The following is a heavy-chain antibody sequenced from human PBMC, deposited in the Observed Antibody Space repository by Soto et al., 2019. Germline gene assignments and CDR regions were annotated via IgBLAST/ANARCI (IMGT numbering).Heavy chain of an antibody. V-gene: IGHV3-49*04. Sequence: GGSLRLSCTASGFTFGDDAIGWVRQAPGKGLEWVGFIRSKTYGGTTVYAASVKGRFTISRDDSKSIAYLQMNSLKTEDTGVYYCSRILAARFDYWGQGTLVTVSS. CDR2: IRSKTYGGTT. CDR1: GFTFGDDA. J-gene: IGHJ4*02. CDR3: SRILAARFDY. D-gene: IGHD6-6*01.